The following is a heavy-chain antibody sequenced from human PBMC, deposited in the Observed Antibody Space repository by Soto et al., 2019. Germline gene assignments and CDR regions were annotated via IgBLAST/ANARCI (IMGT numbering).Heavy chain of an antibody. Sequence: GGSLRHSCAASGFTFSDYYMSWIRQAPGKGLEWVSYISSRSSTIFYADSVKGRFTISRDNVKNSLYLQMNSLRAEDTAVYYCASGPNGAFFVYWGPGILVTVSS. CDR2: ISSRSSTI. CDR1: GFTFSDYY. V-gene: IGHV3-11*01. J-gene: IGHJ4*02. D-gene: IGHD2-8*01. CDR3: ASGPNGAFFVY.